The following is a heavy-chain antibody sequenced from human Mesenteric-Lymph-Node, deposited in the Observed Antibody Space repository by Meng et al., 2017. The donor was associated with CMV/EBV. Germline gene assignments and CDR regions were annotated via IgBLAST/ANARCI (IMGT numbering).Heavy chain of an antibody. CDR3: AKDLVAYGGNPYYFDS. D-gene: IGHD4-23*01. CDR1: GFSFYIYG. CDR2: IGSSGGGT. Sequence: GFSFYIYGMTWVRQAPGKGLEWVSSIGSSGGGTYYADSVKGRFTISRDNSKNMMYLQMNSLRAEDTAVYYCAKDLVAYGGNPYYFDSWGQGILVTVSS. V-gene: IGHV3-23*01. J-gene: IGHJ4*02.